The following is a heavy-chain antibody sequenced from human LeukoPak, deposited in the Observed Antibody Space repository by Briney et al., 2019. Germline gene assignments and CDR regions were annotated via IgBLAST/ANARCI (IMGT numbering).Heavy chain of an antibody. CDR1: GYTFTSYD. J-gene: IGHJ6*03. Sequence: ASVKVSCKASGYTFTSYDINWVRQATGQGLEWMGWMNPNSGNTGYAQKFQGRVTMTRNTSISTAYMELSSLRSEDTAVYYCARGRDFWSGYYQGTYYYMDVWGKGTTVTVSS. CDR3: ARGRDFWSGYYQGTYYYMDV. CDR2: MNPNSGNT. D-gene: IGHD3-3*01. V-gene: IGHV1-8*01.